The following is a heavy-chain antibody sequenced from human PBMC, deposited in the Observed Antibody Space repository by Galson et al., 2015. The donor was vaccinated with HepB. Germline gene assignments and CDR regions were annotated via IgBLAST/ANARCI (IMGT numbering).Heavy chain of an antibody. Sequence: SLRLSCAASGFTFSNTWMSWVRQAPGKGLEWVGRLKSKTDGETTDYAAPLKGGFIISRDDSKNTLCLQMNSLKTEDTAIYYCTTDMRWGLQQLIWGQGTMVTVSS. CDR3: TTDMRWGLQQLI. CDR1: GFTFSNTW. D-gene: IGHD1-26*01. V-gene: IGHV3-15*01. J-gene: IGHJ3*02. CDR2: LKSKTDGETT.